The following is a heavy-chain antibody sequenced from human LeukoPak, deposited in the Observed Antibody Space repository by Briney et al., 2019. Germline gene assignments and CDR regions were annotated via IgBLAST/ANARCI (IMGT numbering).Heavy chain of an antibody. CDR2: ISGRGDRT. J-gene: IGHJ4*02. V-gene: IGHV3-23*01. CDR1: GFTFSSYA. Sequence: GGSLRLSCAASGFTFSSYAMSWVRQAPGKGLEWVSAISGRGDRTYYADSVKGRFTISRDNSKNTLYLQMNSLRAEDTAVYYCAKEQSSSGFFDYWGQGTLITVSS. D-gene: IGHD6-6*01. CDR3: AKEQSSSGFFDY.